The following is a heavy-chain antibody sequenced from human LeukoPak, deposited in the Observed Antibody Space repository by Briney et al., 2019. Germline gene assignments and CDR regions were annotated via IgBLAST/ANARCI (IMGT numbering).Heavy chain of an antibody. Sequence: GGSLRLSCAASGFTFGSYSFNWVRQVPGKGLEWASSITTTFYTYYTDSVKGRFTISRDNAKNSLYLQMNSLRAEDTAVYYCARGSWDDYWGQGTLVTVSS. CDR3: ARGSWDDY. J-gene: IGHJ4*02. CDR2: ITTTFYT. CDR1: GFTFGSYS. D-gene: IGHD1-26*01. V-gene: IGHV3-21*01.